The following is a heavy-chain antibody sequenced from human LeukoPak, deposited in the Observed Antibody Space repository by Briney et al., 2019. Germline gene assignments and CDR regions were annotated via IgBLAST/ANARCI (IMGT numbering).Heavy chain of an antibody. J-gene: IGHJ5*02. V-gene: IGHV4-39*07. CDR3: ARGRGAGRYCSGGSCYSTGKSNWFDP. CDR1: GGSISSSYF. CDR2: IYYNDNT. Sequence: KTSETLSLTCTVSGGSISSSYFWGWIRQPPGKGLEWIGSIYYNDNTYYNPSLKSGVTISLDTSKNRFSLKLTSVTAADTAVYYCARGRGAGRYCSGGSCYSTGKSNWFDPWGQGTLVTVSS. D-gene: IGHD2-15*01.